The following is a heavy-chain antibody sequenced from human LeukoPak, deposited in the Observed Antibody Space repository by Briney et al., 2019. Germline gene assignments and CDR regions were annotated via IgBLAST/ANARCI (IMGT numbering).Heavy chain of an antibody. J-gene: IGHJ4*02. CDR3: AKGSDGASDY. V-gene: IGHV3-23*01. Sequence: GGSLRLSCAASGLTFSSYAMNWVRQAPGKGLEWVSAISGSGGSTYYADSVKGRFTISRDNSKNTLYLQMNSLRAEDTAVYYCAKGSDGASDYWGQGTLVTVSS. CDR2: ISGSGGST. CDR1: GLTFSSYA. D-gene: IGHD3-16*01.